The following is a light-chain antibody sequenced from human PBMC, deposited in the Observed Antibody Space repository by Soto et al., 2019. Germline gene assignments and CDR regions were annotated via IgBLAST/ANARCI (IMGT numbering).Light chain of an antibody. J-gene: IGKJ4*01. CDR2: GAS. CDR1: QSVSSN. Sequence: EIVITQSPATLSVSPGERATLSCRASQSVSSNLAWYQQKPGQAPRLLIYGASTRATGIPARFSGSGSGTEFTLTISSLQSEDFAVYYCQQYNNWPPFTLGGGTKVDIK. V-gene: IGKV3-15*01. CDR3: QQYNNWPPFT.